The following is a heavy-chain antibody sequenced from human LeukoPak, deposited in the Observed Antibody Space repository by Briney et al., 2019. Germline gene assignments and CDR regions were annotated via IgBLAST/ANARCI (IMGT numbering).Heavy chain of an antibody. CDR3: ARPRGARSGSYYEVDY. CDR1: GYTFTGYY. D-gene: IGHD3-10*01. CDR2: INPNSGGT. J-gene: IGHJ4*02. V-gene: IGHV1-2*02. Sequence: EASVKVSCKASGYTFTGYYMHWVRQAPGQGLEWMGWINPNSGGTNYAQKFQGRVTMTRDTSISTAYMELSRLRSDDTAVYYCARPRGARSGSYYEVDYWGQGTLVTVSS.